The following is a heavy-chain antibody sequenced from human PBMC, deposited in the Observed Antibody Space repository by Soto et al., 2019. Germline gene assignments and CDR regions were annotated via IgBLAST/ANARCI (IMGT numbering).Heavy chain of an antibody. CDR1: GGSVSDKTYY. V-gene: IGHV4-61*01. J-gene: IGHJ4*02. CDR3: ARTTAVPNTLRSRYFFDY. Sequence: SETLSLTCSVSGGSVSDKTYYWSWIRQPPGKRLEWIGYVYYSGTTNYNPSLKSRVTISVDLSKNRFSLRLSSVTTADTALYYCARTTAVPNTLRSRYFFDYWGQGTLVTVST. D-gene: IGHD4-17*01. CDR2: VYYSGTT.